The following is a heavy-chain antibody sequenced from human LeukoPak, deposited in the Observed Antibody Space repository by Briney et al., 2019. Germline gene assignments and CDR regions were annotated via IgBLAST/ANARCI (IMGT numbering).Heavy chain of an antibody. J-gene: IGHJ4*02. Sequence: GGSLRLSCAASGFTFSSYSMNWVRQAPGKGLEWVSSISSSSSYIYYADSVKGRFTISRDNAKNSLYLQMNSLRAEDTAVYYCAKGTSGRGVITLVDYWGQGTLVTVSS. CDR3: AKGTSGRGVITLVDY. V-gene: IGHV3-21*04. CDR2: ISSSSSYI. D-gene: IGHD3-10*01. CDR1: GFTFSSYS.